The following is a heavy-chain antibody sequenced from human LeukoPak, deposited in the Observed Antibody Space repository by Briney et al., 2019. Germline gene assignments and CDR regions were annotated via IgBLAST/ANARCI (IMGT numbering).Heavy chain of an antibody. CDR1: GFTLSRHA. V-gene: IGHV3-23*01. D-gene: IGHD6-13*01. Sequence: GGSLRLSCAASGFTLSRHAMGWVRQAPGKGLEWVSTINGRGDKTFYTDSVKGRFTISRDNSKNTIYLQMNALRGADTAEYFCVKVVEAAAAWDDYYYYYMDVWGKGTTVIVSS. CDR3: VKVVEAAAAWDDYYYYYMDV. CDR2: INGRGDKT. J-gene: IGHJ6*03.